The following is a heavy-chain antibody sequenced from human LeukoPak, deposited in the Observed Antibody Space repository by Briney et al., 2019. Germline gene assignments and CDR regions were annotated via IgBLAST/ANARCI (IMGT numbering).Heavy chain of an antibody. J-gene: IGHJ4*02. V-gene: IGHV1-2*02. CDR1: GYTLTGYY. CDR2: INPNSGGT. CDR3: ARDPRGGDWYNSYYLDY. Sequence: EASVKVSCKASGYTLTGYYMHWVRQAPGQGLEWMGCINPNSGGTNYAQKFQGRVTMTRDTSISTAYMELSRVRSDDTVVYYCARDPRGGDWYNSYYLDYWGQGTLVTVSS. D-gene: IGHD5-24*01.